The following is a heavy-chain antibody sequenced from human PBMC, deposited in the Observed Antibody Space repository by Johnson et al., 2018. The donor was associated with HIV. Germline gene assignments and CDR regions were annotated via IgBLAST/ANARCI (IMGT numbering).Heavy chain of an antibody. CDR1: GFTFDDYG. Sequence: VQLVESGGGVVRPGRSLRLSCAASGFTFDDYGMTWVRQPPGKGLEWVSGINWNGGSTGYADSVKGRFTVSRDNSKNSLYLQMNSLRDEDTAMYYCAKDLGDGYNFAGVFDIWGQGTMVTVSS. CDR2: INWNGGST. D-gene: IGHD5-24*01. V-gene: IGHV3-20*04. CDR3: AKDLGDGYNFAGVFDI. J-gene: IGHJ3*02.